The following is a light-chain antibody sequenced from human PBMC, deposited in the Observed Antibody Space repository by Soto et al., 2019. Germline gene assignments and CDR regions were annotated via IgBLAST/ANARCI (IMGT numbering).Light chain of an antibody. Sequence: DIVMTLSPDSLAVSLGERATINCKSSQSVLYSSNNKNYLAWYQQKPGQPPKLLIYWASTRESGVPDRFSGSGSGTDFTLTISSLQAEDVAVYYCQQYYSPPLTFGGGTKVEIK. J-gene: IGKJ4*01. CDR1: QSVLYSSNNKNY. V-gene: IGKV4-1*01. CDR2: WAS. CDR3: QQYYSPPLT.